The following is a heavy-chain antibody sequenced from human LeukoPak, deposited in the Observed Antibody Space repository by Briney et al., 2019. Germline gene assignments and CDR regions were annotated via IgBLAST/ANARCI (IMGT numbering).Heavy chain of an antibody. CDR3: ARSHDHLWGNYPDY. D-gene: IGHD3-16*02. J-gene: IGHJ4*02. CDR1: GFTYSSYW. Sequence: GGSLRLSCAASGFTYSSYWMSWVRQAPGKGLEWVANIKEDGSEKYYVHSVKGRFTISRDNAKNALYLQMNSLRAEDTAMYYCARSHDHLWGNYPDYWGQGTLVTVSS. V-gene: IGHV3-7*03. CDR2: IKEDGSEK.